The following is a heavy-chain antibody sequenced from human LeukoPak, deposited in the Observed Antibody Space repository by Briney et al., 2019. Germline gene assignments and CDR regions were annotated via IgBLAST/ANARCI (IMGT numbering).Heavy chain of an antibody. V-gene: IGHV3-74*01. D-gene: IGHD4-17*01. CDR3: AKGGIYGDCGAF. J-gene: IGHJ4*02. Sequence: GGSLRLSCADSGFTFSSHWMHWVRQAPGKGLVWVSRIKYDASSTSYADSVKGRFTISRDTSKSTVYFQMHSLRVDDAAVYFCAKGGIYGDCGAFWGQGTLVAVSS. CDR1: GFTFSSHW. CDR2: IKYDASST.